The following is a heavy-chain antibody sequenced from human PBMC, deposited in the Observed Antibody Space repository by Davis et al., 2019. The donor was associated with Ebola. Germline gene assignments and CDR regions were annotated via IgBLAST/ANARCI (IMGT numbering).Heavy chain of an antibody. J-gene: IGHJ4*02. V-gene: IGHV3-48*04. CDR1: GFTFTRDW. Sequence: PGGSLRLSCAASGFTFTRDWMTWLRQAPGKGLDWVSYISSSGTTIYYADSVKGRFTISRDNAKNSLYLQMNSLRAEDTAVYYCARGLYDFWSGYSLPPGYWGQGTLVTVSS. CDR2: ISSSGTTI. D-gene: IGHD3-3*01. CDR3: ARGLYDFWSGYSLPPGY.